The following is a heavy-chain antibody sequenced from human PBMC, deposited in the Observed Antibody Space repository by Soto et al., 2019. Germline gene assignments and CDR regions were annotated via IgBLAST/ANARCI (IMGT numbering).Heavy chain of an antibody. CDR1: GGSISSGGYY. D-gene: IGHD6-13*01. Sequence: PSETLSLTCTVSGGSISSGGYYWSWIRQHPGKGLEWIGYIYYSGSTYYNPSLKSRVTISVDTSKNQFSLKLSSVTAADTAVYYCARDRHSGSTSGGYGMAVWGQGTKVTVSS. V-gene: IGHV4-31*03. J-gene: IGHJ6*02. CDR3: ARDRHSGSTSGGYGMAV. CDR2: IYYSGST.